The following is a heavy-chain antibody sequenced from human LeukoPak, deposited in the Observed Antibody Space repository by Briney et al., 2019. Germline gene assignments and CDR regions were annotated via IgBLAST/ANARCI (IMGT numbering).Heavy chain of an antibody. V-gene: IGHV3-30*02. CDR1: GFTFSSYG. CDR2: IRYDGSNK. Sequence: GGSLRLSCAASGFTFSSYGMHWVRQAPGKGLEWVAFIRYDGSNKYYADSVKGRFTISRDNSKNTLYLQMNSPRAEDTAVYYCAKDLRLYGSGSSDVDYWGQGALVTVSS. D-gene: IGHD3-10*01. CDR3: AKDLRLYGSGSSDVDY. J-gene: IGHJ4*02.